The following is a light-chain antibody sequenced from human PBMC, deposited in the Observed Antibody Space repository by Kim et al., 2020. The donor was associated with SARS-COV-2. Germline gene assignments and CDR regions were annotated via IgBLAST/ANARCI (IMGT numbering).Light chain of an antibody. J-gene: IGKJ1*01. V-gene: IGKV3-20*01. CDR1: QSVSSSY. CDR2: DAS. CDR3: QQYGSSPQT. Sequence: EIVLTQSPATLSLSPGETATLSCRASQSVSSSYLAWNQQKPGQAPRLLIYDASSRATGIPDRFSGSGSGTDFTLTISRLEPEDFAVYYCQQYGSSPQTFGQGTKVDIK.